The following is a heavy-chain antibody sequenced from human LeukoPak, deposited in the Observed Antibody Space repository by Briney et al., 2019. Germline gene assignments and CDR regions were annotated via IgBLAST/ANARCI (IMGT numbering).Heavy chain of an antibody. CDR2: ISGSGDAT. D-gene: IGHD3-16*01. V-gene: IGHV3-23*01. CDR1: GFTFNAYV. J-gene: IGHJ4*01. CDR3: AKDPRAMGRYFFDD. Sequence: GGSLRLSCVGSGFTFNAYVLSWVRQRPGKGPEWVSMISGSGDATDYADSAKDRLTISRDNAKKTLYLQINNARADDTAIYYCAKDPRAMGRYFFDDWGQGSLVTVSS.